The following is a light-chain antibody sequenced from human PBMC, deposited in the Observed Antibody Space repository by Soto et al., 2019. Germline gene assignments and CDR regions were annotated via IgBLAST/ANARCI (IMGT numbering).Light chain of an antibody. CDR1: QDIDTY. CDR3: QEYNSAPFT. Sequence: DIQMTQSPSSLSASVGDRVTITCRASQDIDTYLAWYQQEPGEDPKVLIYAAYTLQSGVPSRFSGSGSGTNFPLPITSLQPEDAAIYYCQEYNSAPFTFGPGTKVEIK. V-gene: IGKV1-27*01. CDR2: AAY. J-gene: IGKJ3*01.